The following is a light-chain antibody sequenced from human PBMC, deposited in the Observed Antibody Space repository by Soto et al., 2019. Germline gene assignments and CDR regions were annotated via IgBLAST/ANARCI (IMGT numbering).Light chain of an antibody. J-gene: IGKJ3*01. CDR1: QSVSSY. Sequence: EIVLTQSPATLSLSPGEIATLSCRASQSVSSYLAWYQQKPGQAPRLLIYDASNRATGIPARFSGSGSGTDFTLTIRSLEPEDFAVYYCQQRSNWPTFGPGTKVDIK. CDR3: QQRSNWPT. CDR2: DAS. V-gene: IGKV3-11*01.